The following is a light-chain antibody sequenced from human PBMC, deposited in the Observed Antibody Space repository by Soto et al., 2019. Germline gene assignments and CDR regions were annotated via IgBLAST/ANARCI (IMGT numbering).Light chain of an antibody. V-gene: IGLV2-8*01. CDR1: SSDVGAYKY. CDR2: EVT. CDR3: TSYVGNAIWV. Sequence: QSALTQPPSASGSPGQSVTISCTGTSSDVGAYKYVSWYQQYPGKAPKLMIYEVTKRPSGIPDRFSGSKSGNTASLTVSGLQAEDAADYYCTSYVGNAIWVFGGGTKLTVL. J-gene: IGLJ3*02.